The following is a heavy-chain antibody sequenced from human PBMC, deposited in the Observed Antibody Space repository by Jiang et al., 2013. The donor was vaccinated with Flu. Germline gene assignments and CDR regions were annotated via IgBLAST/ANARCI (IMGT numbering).Heavy chain of an antibody. J-gene: IGHJ5*02. CDR2: IIPIFGTA. CDR3: ARGVGIAAAVGVWFDP. Sequence: CKASGGTFSSYAISWVRQAPGQGLEWMGGIIPIFGTANYAQKFQGRVTITADKSTSTAYMELSSLRSEDTAVYYCARGVGIAAAVGVWFDPWGQGTLVTVSS. CDR1: GGTFSSYA. D-gene: IGHD6-13*01. V-gene: IGHV1-69*06.